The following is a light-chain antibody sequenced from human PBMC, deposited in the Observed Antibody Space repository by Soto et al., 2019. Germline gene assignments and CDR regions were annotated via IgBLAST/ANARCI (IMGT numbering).Light chain of an antibody. J-gene: IGKJ3*01. CDR3: YQHDKSPFS. CDR2: GVS. V-gene: IGKV3-20*01. CDR1: QRFSSNY. Sequence: EVVLTQSPGTLSLSPGKRATLSCRASQRFSSNYLAWYQQKPGQAPRLPIYGVSSRAPVVPDRFTGRGSGGDFTLTISRLQPEDSAVYYCYQHDKSPFSFGPGTGVDIK.